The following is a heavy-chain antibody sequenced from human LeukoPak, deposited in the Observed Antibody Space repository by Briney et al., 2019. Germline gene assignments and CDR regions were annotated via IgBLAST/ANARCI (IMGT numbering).Heavy chain of an antibody. V-gene: IGHV5-51*01. D-gene: IGHD2-15*01. CDR2: IYPGDSNT. CDR1: GYIFTSYW. CDR3: ATGRYCSGDRCPSSLDF. J-gene: IGHJ4*02. Sequence: LGESLKISCKGSGYIFTSYWIGWVRQMPGKGLDWMGIIYPGDSNTRYSPSLQGQVTMSVDKSITTAYLQWSSLKASDTAMYYCATGRYCSGDRCPSSLDFWGQGTVVTVSS.